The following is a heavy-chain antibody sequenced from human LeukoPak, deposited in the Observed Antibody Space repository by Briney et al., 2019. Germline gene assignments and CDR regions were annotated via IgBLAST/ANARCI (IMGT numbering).Heavy chain of an antibody. CDR1: GCTFSSYA. Sequence: ASVTVSCKASGCTFSSYAISWVRQAPGQGLEWMGGIIPIFGTANYAQKFQGRVTITADESTSTAYMELSSLRSEDTAVYYCEMIVVVNGYWGQGTLVTVSS. CDR2: IIPIFGTA. CDR3: EMIVVVNGY. J-gene: IGHJ4*02. V-gene: IGHV1-69*01. D-gene: IGHD3-22*01.